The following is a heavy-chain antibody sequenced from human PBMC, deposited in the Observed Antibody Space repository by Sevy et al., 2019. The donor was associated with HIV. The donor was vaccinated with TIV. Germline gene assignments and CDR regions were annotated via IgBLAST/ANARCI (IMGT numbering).Heavy chain of an antibody. V-gene: IGHV1-69*13. CDR1: GGTFSSYA. J-gene: IGHJ6*02. Sequence: ASVKVSCKASGGTFSSYAISWVRQAPGQGLEWMGGIIPIFGTANYAQKFQGRVTITADESTSTAYMELSSLRSEDTAVYYCARARITTIGYYYYYGMDVWGQRTTVTVSS. D-gene: IGHD3-22*01. CDR2: IIPIFGTA. CDR3: ARARITTIGYYYYYGMDV.